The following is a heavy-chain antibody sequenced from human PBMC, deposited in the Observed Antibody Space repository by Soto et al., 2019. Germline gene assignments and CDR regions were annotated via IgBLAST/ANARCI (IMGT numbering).Heavy chain of an antibody. CDR1: GFTFSSYD. V-gene: IGHV3-13*01. CDR3: ANRPRWAISATDHFDS. CDR2: SGTAGDT. Sequence: PGGSLRLSCAASGFTFSSYDFHWVRQATGKGLEWVSGSGTAGDTYYAGSVKGRFIMSRENAKNTLFLQMNSLRAEDTAVYYCANRPRWAISATDHFDSWGQGTLVTVSS. J-gene: IGHJ5*01. D-gene: IGHD6-13*01.